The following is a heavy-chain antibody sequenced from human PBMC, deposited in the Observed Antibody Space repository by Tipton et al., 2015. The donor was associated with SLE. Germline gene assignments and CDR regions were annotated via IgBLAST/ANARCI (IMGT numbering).Heavy chain of an antibody. CDR2: INHSGST. CDR1: GGSFSGYY. D-gene: IGHD1-26*01. V-gene: IGHV4-34*01. J-gene: IGHJ4*02. CDR3: ARGEWELYFDY. Sequence: TLSLTCAVYGGSFSGYYWSWIRQPPGKGLEWIGEINHSGSTNYNPSLKSRVTISVDRSKNQFSLKLNSVTAADTAVYYCARGEWELYFDYWGQGTLVTVSS.